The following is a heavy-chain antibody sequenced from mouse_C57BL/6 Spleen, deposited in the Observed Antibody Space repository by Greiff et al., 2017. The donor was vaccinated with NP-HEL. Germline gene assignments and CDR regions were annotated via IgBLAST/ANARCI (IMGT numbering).Heavy chain of an antibody. V-gene: IGHV5-16*01. D-gene: IGHD1-1*01. CDR2: INYDGSST. J-gene: IGHJ2*01. CDR1: GFTFSDYY. CDR3: ARGFITTVVAPFDY. Sequence: EVKLVESEGGLVQPGSSMKLSCTASGFTFSDYYMAWVRQVPEKGLEWVANINYDGSSTYYLDSLKSRFIISRDNAKNILYLQMSSLKSEDTATYYCARGFITTVVAPFDYWGQGTTLTVSS.